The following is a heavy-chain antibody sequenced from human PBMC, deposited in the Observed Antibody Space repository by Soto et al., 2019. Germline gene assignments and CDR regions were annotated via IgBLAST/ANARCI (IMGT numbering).Heavy chain of an antibody. CDR3: ARGRSWIQPTPYFDY. V-gene: IGHV4-28*03. CDR2: IYYSGST. D-gene: IGHD5-18*01. J-gene: IGHJ4*02. Sequence: QVQLQESGPGLVKPSDTLSLTCAVSGYSISSSNWWGWIRQPPGKGLEWIGYIYYSGSTYYNPSLKSRVTMXXDXSXXQFSLKLSSVTAVDTAVYYCARGRSWIQPTPYFDYWGQGTLVTVSS. CDR1: GYSISSSNW.